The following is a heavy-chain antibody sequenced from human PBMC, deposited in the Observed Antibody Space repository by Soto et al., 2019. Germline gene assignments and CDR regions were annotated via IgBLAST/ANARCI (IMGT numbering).Heavy chain of an antibody. CDR2: ISGSGDNT. J-gene: IGHJ6*02. CDR1: GFTFSSYA. CDR3: AKDISSKAALPFPGMDV. Sequence: GGSLRLSCAASGFTFSSYAMSWVRQAPGKGLEWVSTISGSGDNTYYADSVKGRFTISRDHSKKTLYLQMNSLRAEDTAVYSCAKDISSKAALPFPGMDVWGQGTTVTVSS. D-gene: IGHD6-6*01. V-gene: IGHV3-23*01.